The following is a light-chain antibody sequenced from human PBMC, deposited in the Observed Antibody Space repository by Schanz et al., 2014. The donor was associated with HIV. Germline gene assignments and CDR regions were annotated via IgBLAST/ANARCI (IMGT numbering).Light chain of an antibody. V-gene: IGKV3-15*01. J-gene: IGKJ2*01. CDR1: QSVSSY. Sequence: ETVMTQSPATLSVSPGERATLSCRASQSVSSYLAWYQQKPGQAPRLLIYGASTRATGVPARFSGSGSGTDFTLTINSLQSEDFALYYCQQRSNWPRMYTFGQGTKLEMK. CDR3: QQRSNWPRMYT. CDR2: GAS.